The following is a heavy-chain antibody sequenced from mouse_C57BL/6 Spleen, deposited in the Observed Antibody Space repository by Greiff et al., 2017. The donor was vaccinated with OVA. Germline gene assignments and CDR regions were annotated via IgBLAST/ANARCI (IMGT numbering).Heavy chain of an antibody. J-gene: IGHJ1*03. D-gene: IGHD2-5*01. CDR2: INPSNGGT. Sequence: VQLQQPGTELVKPGASVKLSCKASGYTFTSYWMHWVKQRPGQGLEWIGNINPSNGGTNYNEKFKSKATLTVDKSSSTAYMQLSSLTSEDSAVYYCARSSATIVNYWYFDVWGTGTTVTVSS. V-gene: IGHV1-53*01. CDR1: GYTFTSYW. CDR3: ARSSATIVNYWYFDV.